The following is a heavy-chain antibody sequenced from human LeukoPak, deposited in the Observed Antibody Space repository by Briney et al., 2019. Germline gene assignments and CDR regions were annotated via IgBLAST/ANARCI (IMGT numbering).Heavy chain of an antibody. CDR2: ISYDGSNK. V-gene: IGHV3-30*03. J-gene: IGHJ4*02. CDR3: APEGVGYIFFDY. CDR1: GFTFSSYG. Sequence: GGSLRLSCAAPGFTFSSYGMHWVRQAPGKGLEWVAVISYDGSNKYYADSVKGRFTISRDNSKNTLYLQMNSLRVEDTAVYYCAPEGVGYIFFDYGGRGPLVTVSS. D-gene: IGHD5-24*01.